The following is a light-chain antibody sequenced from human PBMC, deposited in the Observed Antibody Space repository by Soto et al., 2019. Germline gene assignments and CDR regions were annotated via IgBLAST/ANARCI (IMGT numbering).Light chain of an antibody. CDR2: EVT. CDR3: TSFTGSKTWV. CDR1: SSDVGAYNY. J-gene: IGLJ3*02. V-gene: IGLV2-14*01. Sequence: QSALTQAASVSASPGQSITISCTGTSSDVGAYNYVSWFQQHPGKAPKLIIYEVTNRPSGVSNRFFGSKSGNTASLTVSGLQAEDEADYYCTSFTGSKTWVFGGGTKVTVL.